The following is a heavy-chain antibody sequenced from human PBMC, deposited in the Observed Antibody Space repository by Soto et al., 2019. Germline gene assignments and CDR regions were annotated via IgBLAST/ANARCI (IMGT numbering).Heavy chain of an antibody. J-gene: IGHJ5*02. CDR1: GFTFSSYI. CDR2: ISSSSSYI. V-gene: IGHV3-21*01. Sequence: PGGSLRLSCAASGFTFSSYIMNWVRQAPGKGLEWVSSISSSSSYIYYADSVKGRFTISRDNAKNSLYLQMNSLRAEDTAVYYCARGPARDFWSGHNWLDPWGQGTLVTVSS. D-gene: IGHD3-3*01. CDR3: ARGPARDFWSGHNWLDP.